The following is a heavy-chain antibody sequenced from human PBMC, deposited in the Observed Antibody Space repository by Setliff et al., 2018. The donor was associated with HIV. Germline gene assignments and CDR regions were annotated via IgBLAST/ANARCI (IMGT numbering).Heavy chain of an antibody. J-gene: IGHJ4*02. V-gene: IGHV1-2*02. CDR2: INPTSGDT. D-gene: IGHD3-9*01. CDR1: GYTFTGYF. Sequence: ASVKVSCKTSGYTFTGYFMHWVRQAPRQGLEWMGWINPTSGDTNYAQKFQDRVTMTTDTSTSTAYMELRSLRSDDTAVYYCARAYDVLTGYFDYWGQGTLVTVSS. CDR3: ARAYDVLTGYFDY.